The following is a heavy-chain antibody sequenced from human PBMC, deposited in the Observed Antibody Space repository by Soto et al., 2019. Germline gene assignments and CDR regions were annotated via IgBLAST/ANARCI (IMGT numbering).Heavy chain of an antibody. CDR1: GYTFTSYD. CDR2: MNPNSGNT. J-gene: IGHJ4*02. D-gene: IGHD6-13*01. Sequence: ASVKVSCKASGYTFTSYDINWVRHATGQGLEWMGWMNPNSGNTGYAQKFQGRVTVTRNTSISTAYMELSSLRSEDTAVYYCARDHHSSSWYFYYFDYWGQGTLVTVSS. CDR3: ARDHHSSSWYFYYFDY. V-gene: IGHV1-8*01.